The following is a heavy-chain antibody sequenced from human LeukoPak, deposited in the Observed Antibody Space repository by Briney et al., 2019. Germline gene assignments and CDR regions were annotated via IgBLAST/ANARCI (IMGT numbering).Heavy chain of an antibody. J-gene: IGHJ4*02. D-gene: IGHD3-9*01. Sequence: SETLSLTCTVSGGSISSSSYYWGWIRQPPGKGLEWIGSIYYSGSTYYNPSLKSRVTISVDTSKNQFSLKLSSVTAADTAVYYCARLDYDILTGYSFDYWGQGTLVTVSS. CDR3: ARLDYDILTGYSFDY. V-gene: IGHV4-39*07. CDR2: IYYSGST. CDR1: GGSISSSSYY.